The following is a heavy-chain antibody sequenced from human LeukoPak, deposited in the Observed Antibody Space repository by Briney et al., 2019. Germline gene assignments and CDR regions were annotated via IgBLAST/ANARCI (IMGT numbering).Heavy chain of an antibody. D-gene: IGHD3-10*01. Sequence: PSETLALTCTVSGGTMSRYYRRWIPQPPGKRLEWIGFVHYNGSSSYNPSLKSRVTISIATSKNQFYLKVTSVTAADTAVYYGARQRREVGLPGVGWFDPWGQGTLVIVSS. J-gene: IGHJ5*02. CDR3: ARQRREVGLPGVGWFDP. CDR1: GGTMSRYY. CDR2: VHYNGSS. V-gene: IGHV4-59*08.